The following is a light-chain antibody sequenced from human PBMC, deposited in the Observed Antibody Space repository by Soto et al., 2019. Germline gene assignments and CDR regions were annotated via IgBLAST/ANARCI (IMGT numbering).Light chain of an antibody. Sequence: AIQVTQSPSSLSASIGDTVTITCRASQAISNGLVWYQQIPGKPPKLLISYASTLKPGIPSRFTGSGSGTDFTLTISSLQPEDSASYYCQQFNSSPVSFGQGTRLEI. CDR3: QQFNSSPVS. J-gene: IGKJ5*01. V-gene: IGKV1-13*02. CDR1: QAISNG. CDR2: YAS.